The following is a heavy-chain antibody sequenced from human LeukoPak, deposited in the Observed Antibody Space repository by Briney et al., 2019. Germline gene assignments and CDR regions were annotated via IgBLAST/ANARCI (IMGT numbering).Heavy chain of an antibody. CDR2: IKSKSDGGTT. Sequence: GGSLRLSCAASGFTFGNASLNWVRQAPGKGLEWVGRIKSKSDGGTTDYAAPVKGRFNISRDDSENTLSLQMTSLRAEDTATYYCTRDSGFYTLAPLGYFSKSWGQGTLVIVSS. D-gene: IGHD3-3*01. V-gene: IGHV3-15*07. CDR1: GFTFGNAS. J-gene: IGHJ4*02. CDR3: TRDSGFYTLAPLGYFSKS.